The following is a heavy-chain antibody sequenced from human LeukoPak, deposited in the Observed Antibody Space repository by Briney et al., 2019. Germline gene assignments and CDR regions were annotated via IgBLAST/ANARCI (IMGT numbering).Heavy chain of an antibody. CDR3: ARLTKDHCSSTSCYSGYYYMDV. V-gene: IGHV4-34*01. Sequence: SETLSLTCDVYNSSFGPYYWSWVRQSPGKGLEYIGEVNHRGDSNYNPSLNSRVAISIDTSKNQFSLKLSSVTAADTAVYYCARLTKDHCSSTSCYSGYYYMDVWGKGTTVTVSS. J-gene: IGHJ6*03. CDR2: VNHRGDS. CDR1: NSSFGPYY. D-gene: IGHD2-2*01.